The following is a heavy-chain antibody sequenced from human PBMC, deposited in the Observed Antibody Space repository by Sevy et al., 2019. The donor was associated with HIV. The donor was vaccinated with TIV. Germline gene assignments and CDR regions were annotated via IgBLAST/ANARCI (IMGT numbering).Heavy chain of an antibody. CDR3: TTEGLYSSDDNCYSEGFDS. J-gene: IGHJ4*02. CDR1: GFTFDDAW. V-gene: IGHV3-15*01. CDR2: IKTKRDGGTT. D-gene: IGHD2-15*01. Sequence: GGSLRLSCAPSGFTFDDAWMSWVRQVPGKGLEWVGRIKTKRDGGTTAYAAPVKGRFTISRDDSKNTLYLQMNSLKTEDTAVYYCTTEGLYSSDDNCYSEGFDSWGQGTLVTVSS.